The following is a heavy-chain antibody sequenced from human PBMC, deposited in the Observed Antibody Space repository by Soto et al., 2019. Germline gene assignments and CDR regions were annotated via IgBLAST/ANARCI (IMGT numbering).Heavy chain of an antibody. Sequence: PSETLSLTCSVSGGSIRGSYCSWIRQPPEKGLEWIASISYTGSATHNPSLKSRVSVSVDTTENQCSLKLTPVTAADTATYYCATGRGWLQNSNLRGLYFDYWGQRALVTVSS. CDR2: ISYTGSA. J-gene: IGHJ4*02. CDR3: ATGRGWLQNSNLRGLYFDY. D-gene: IGHD6-19*01. V-gene: IGHV4-59*01. CDR1: GGSIRGSY.